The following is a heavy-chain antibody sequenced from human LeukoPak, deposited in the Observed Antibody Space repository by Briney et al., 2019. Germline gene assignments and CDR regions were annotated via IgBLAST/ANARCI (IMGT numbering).Heavy chain of an antibody. Sequence: GGSLRLSCAASGFTVSSNYMSWVRQAPGKGLEWVSVIYSGGSTYYADSVKGRFTISRDNSKNTLYLQMNSLRAEDTAVYYCAKDFLGTTIDKDAFDIWGQGTMVTVSS. D-gene: IGHD1-1*01. J-gene: IGHJ3*02. V-gene: IGHV3-66*01. CDR3: AKDFLGTTIDKDAFDI. CDR1: GFTVSSNY. CDR2: IYSGGST.